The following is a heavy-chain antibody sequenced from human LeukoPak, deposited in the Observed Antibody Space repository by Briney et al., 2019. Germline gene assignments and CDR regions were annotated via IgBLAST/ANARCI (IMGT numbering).Heavy chain of an antibody. Sequence: ASVKVSCKASGYTFTSYGISWVRQAPGQGLEWMGWISAYNGNTNYAQKLQGRVTMATDTSTSTAYMELRSLRSDDTAVYYCARISGSLAVAGFDYWGQGTLVTVSS. D-gene: IGHD6-19*01. CDR1: GYTFTSYG. CDR2: ISAYNGNT. V-gene: IGHV1-18*01. CDR3: ARISGSLAVAGFDY. J-gene: IGHJ4*02.